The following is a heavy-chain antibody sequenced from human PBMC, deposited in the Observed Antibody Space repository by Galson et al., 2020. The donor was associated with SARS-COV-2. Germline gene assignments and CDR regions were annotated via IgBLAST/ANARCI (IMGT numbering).Heavy chain of an antibody. J-gene: IGHJ4*02. CDR3: ARDRMAAEQYYFEY. Sequence: GGSLRLSCAASGFTFSRHWMSWVRQAPGKGLEWVANIKQDGSEKYYVDSVKGRFTISRDNAENSLYLQMNSLRVEDTAMYYCARDRMAAEQYYFEYWGQGTLVTVSS. D-gene: IGHD6-19*01. CDR1: GFTFSRHW. V-gene: IGHV3-7*03. CDR2: IKQDGSEK.